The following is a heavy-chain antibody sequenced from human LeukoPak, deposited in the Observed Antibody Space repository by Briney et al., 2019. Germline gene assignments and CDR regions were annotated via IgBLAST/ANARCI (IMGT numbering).Heavy chain of an antibody. J-gene: IGHJ4*02. CDR2: ISYDGSNK. D-gene: IGHD3-9*01. Sequence: GGSLRLSCAASGFTFSSYGMHWVRQAPGKGLEWVAVISYDGSNKYYADSVEGRFTISRDNSKNTLYLQMNSLRAEDTAVYYCAALNYDILTGDDYWGQGTLVTVSS. CDR3: AALNYDILTGDDY. V-gene: IGHV3-30*03. CDR1: GFTFSSYG.